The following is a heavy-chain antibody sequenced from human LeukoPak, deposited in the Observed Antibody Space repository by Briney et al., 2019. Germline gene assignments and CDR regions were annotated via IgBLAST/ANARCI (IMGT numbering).Heavy chain of an antibody. CDR2: ISGSGGST. CDR1: GFTFSSYA. D-gene: IGHD4-17*01. Sequence: QSGGSLRLSCAASGFTFSSYAMSWVRQAPGKGLEWVSAISGSGGSTYYADSVKGRFTISRDNSKNTLYLQMNSLRAEDTAVYYCAKNGRGGDYEVLDYWGQGTLVTVSS. J-gene: IGHJ4*02. CDR3: AKNGRGGDYEVLDY. V-gene: IGHV3-23*01.